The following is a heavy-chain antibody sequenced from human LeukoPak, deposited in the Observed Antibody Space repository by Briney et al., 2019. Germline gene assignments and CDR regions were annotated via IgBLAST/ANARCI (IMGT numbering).Heavy chain of an antibody. V-gene: IGHV4-59*12. D-gene: IGHD2-2*01. CDR3: ARGSQLLYFDY. J-gene: IGHJ4*02. CDR2: IYYSGST. Sequence: SETLSLTCTVSGGSISSYCWSWIRQPPGKGLEWIGYIYYSGSTNYNPSLKSRVTISVDTSKNQFSLKLSSVTAADTAVYYCARGSQLLYFDYWGQGTLVTVSS. CDR1: GGSISSYC.